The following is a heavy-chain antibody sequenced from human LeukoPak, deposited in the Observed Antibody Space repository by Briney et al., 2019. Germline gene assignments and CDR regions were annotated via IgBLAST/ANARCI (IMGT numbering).Heavy chain of an antibody. V-gene: IGHV1-69*06. J-gene: IGHJ4*02. CDR3: ARARWTSTATTYYLDH. CDR2: IIPIFGTA. D-gene: IGHD4-17*01. Sequence: SVRVSCKASGGTFSSYAISWVRQAPGQGLEWMGGIIPIFGTANYAQKFQGRVTITADKSTSTAYMELSSLRSEDTAVYYCARARWTSTATTYYLDHWGQGTLVTVSS. CDR1: GGTFSSYA.